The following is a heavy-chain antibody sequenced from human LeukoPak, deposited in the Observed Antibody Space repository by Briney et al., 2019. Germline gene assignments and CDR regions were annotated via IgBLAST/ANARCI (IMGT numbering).Heavy chain of an antibody. Sequence: GGSLRLSCAASGFTISNYWMTWVRQAPGKGLEWVAVISYDGSNKYYADSVKGRFTISRDNSKNTLYLQMNSLRAEDTAVYYCARDYGSRRCDPWGQGTLVTVSS. J-gene: IGHJ5*02. D-gene: IGHD1-26*01. V-gene: IGHV3-30*03. CDR1: GFTISNYW. CDR2: ISYDGSNK. CDR3: ARDYGSRRCDP.